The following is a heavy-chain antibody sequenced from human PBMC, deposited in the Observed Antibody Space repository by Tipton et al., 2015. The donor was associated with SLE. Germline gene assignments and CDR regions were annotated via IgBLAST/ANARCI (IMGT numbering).Heavy chain of an antibody. CDR2: INHSGST. CDR1: GGSFSGYY. D-gene: IGHD2-2*01. V-gene: IGHV4-34*01. J-gene: IGHJ6*04. CDR3: ARVRSTSLPLDV. Sequence: TLSLTCAVYGGSFSGYYWSWIRQPPGKGLEWIGEINHSGSTNYNPSLKSRVTISVDTSKNQFSLKLSSVTAADTAVYYCARVRSTSLPLDVWGKGTTVTVSS.